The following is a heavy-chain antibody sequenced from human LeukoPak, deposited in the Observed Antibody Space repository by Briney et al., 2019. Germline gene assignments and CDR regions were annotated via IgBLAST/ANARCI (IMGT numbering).Heavy chain of an antibody. CDR2: TNPNSGGT. V-gene: IGHV1-2*02. J-gene: IGHJ4*02. CDR1: GYTFTGYY. CDR3: ARVIKYYDILTGYYYFDY. Sequence: ASVKVSCKASGYTFTGYYMHWVRQAPGQGLEWMGWTNPNSGGTNYAQKFQGRVTMTRDTSISTAYMELSRLRSDDTAVYYCARVIKYYDILTGYYYFDYWGQGTLVTVSS. D-gene: IGHD3-9*01.